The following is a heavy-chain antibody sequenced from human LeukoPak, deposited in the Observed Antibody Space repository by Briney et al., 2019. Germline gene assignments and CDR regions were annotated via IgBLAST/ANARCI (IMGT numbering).Heavy chain of an antibody. CDR3: ARDGALYSYGYYYYYMDV. Sequence: SETLSLTCTVSGGSISSYYWSWIRQPAGKGLEWIGRIYTSGSTNYNPSLKSRVTMSVDTSKNQFSLRLSSVTAADTAVYYCARDGALYSYGYYYYYMDVWGKGTTVTISS. J-gene: IGHJ6*03. CDR1: GGSISSYY. V-gene: IGHV4-4*07. CDR2: IYTSGST. D-gene: IGHD5-18*01.